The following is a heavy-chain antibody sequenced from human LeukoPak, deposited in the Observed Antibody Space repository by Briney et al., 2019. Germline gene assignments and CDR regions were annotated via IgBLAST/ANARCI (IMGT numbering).Heavy chain of an antibody. J-gene: IGHJ5*01. D-gene: IGHD1-26*01. CDR3: AKDRGSYSTTADS. CDR1: GFTFSDYG. V-gene: IGHV3-33*06. CDR2: IWYDGTNK. Sequence: GRSLRLSCAASGFTFSDYGIHWVRQAPGKGLEWVAVIWYDGTNKYYVDSVKGRFTISRDNSQNTLYLQMNSLRAEDPAVYYCAKDRGSYSTTADSWGQGTLVTVSS.